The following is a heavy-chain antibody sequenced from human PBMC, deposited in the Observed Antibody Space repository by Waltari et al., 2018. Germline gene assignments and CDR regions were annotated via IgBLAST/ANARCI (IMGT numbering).Heavy chain of an antibody. Sequence: QVTLKESGPALVKPTQTLTLTCTFSGFSLSTSGMRVSWIRQPPGKALEWLARIDWDDDKFYSTSLKTRLTISKDTSKHQVVHTMTNMDPVDKGTYYCARIQDNYYMDVWGKGTTVTVSS. J-gene: IGHJ6*03. D-gene: IGHD2-15*01. V-gene: IGHV2-70*04. CDR1: GFSLSTSGMR. CDR3: ARIQDNYYMDV. CDR2: IDWDDDK.